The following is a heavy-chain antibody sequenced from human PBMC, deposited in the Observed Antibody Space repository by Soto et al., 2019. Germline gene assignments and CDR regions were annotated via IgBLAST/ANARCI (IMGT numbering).Heavy chain of an antibody. V-gene: IGHV1-8*01. D-gene: IGHD6-13*01. CDR1: GYTFTSYD. J-gene: IGHJ5*02. CDR3: ARERSAAGTGWFDP. CDR2: MNPNSGNT. Sequence: QVQLVQSGAEVKKPGASVKVSCKASGYTFTSYDINWVRQATGQGLEWMGWMNPNSGNTGYAQKFQGRVTMTRNTSITTAYMELSNLRSEDTAVDYCARERSAAGTGWFDPWGQGTLVTVSS.